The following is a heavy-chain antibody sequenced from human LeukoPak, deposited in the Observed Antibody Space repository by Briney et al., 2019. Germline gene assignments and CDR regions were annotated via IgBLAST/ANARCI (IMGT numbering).Heavy chain of an antibody. CDR3: TRDLLGFATTPLSD. D-gene: IGHD4-17*01. Sequence: GASVKVSFKASVYTFTNYYMHWVRQAPGHGLEWMGWISPNRGDTNYAQKFQGRVTMTRDTSISTAFMELTRLTSDDTAVYYCTRDLLGFATTPLSDWGQGTLVTVSS. CDR2: ISPNRGDT. V-gene: IGHV1-2*02. CDR1: VYTFTNYY. J-gene: IGHJ4*02.